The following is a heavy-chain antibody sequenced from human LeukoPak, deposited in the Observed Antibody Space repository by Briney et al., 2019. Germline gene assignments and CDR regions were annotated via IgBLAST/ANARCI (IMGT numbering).Heavy chain of an antibody. CDR1: GGSISSYY. V-gene: IGHV4-59*01. CDR3: ARRSNWFDP. CDR2: IYYSGST. Sequence: SETLSLTCTVSGGSISSYYWSWIRQPPGKGLEWIGYIYYSGSTNYNPSLKSRVTISVDTSKNQFSLKLSSVTAADTAVYYCARRSNWFDPWGQGTLVTVSS. J-gene: IGHJ5*02.